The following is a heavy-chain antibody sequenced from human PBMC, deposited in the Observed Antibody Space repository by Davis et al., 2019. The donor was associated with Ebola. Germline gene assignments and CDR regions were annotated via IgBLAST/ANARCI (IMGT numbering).Heavy chain of an antibody. D-gene: IGHD3-22*01. CDR3: AGFPYYDVSGLYRNLGFDF. CDR1: GFTFRVFW. V-gene: IGHV3-7*01. Sequence: GESLKISCATSGFTFRVFWMSWVRQAPGKGLEWVANIKRDGSEKYYVDSVRGRFTISRDNTKNSLYLQMNSLRAEDTAVYYCAGFPYYDVSGLYRNLGFDFWGQGTLVTVSS. CDR2: IKRDGSEK. J-gene: IGHJ4*02.